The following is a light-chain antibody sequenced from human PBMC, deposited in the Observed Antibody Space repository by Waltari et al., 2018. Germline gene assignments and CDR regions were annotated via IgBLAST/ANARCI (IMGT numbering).Light chain of an antibody. CDR2: EVN. CDR3: CSYAGDYTLV. J-gene: IGLJ2*01. Sequence: QSALPQPRSVSRSPGQSVPLSCAGTSSDVGAYNHVSWYQQSPGTAPKLLIYEVNNRPSGVPDRFSASKSGNTASLTISGLRAEDEADYYCCSYAGDYTLVFGGGTKLTVL. CDR1: SSDVGAYNH. V-gene: IGLV2-11*01.